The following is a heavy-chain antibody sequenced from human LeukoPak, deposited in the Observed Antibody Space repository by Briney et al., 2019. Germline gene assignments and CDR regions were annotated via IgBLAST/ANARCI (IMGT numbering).Heavy chain of an antibody. CDR3: ARNRGGPSYFDY. CDR1: GFTFNGYS. Sequence: PGGSLRLSCTASGFTFNGYSMNWVRQAPGKGLEWVSSISTSSSYIYYADSVKGRFTISRNNPKNSLYLQMNSLRAEDTAVYYCARNRGGPSYFDYWGQATLVTVSS. V-gene: IGHV3-21*01. CDR2: ISTSSSYI. D-gene: IGHD4-23*01. J-gene: IGHJ4*02.